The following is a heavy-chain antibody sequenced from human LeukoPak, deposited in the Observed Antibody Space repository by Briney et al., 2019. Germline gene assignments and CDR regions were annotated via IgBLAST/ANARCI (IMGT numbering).Heavy chain of an antibody. Sequence: PGGSLRLSCAASGFTFSSYSMHWVRQAPGKGLEYVAAITSNGRKTYYANSVKGRFTISRDNSKNTLYLQMGNLRAEDMAVYYCARDSDYRNYYYFYYMDVWGKGTTVTVSS. J-gene: IGHJ6*03. CDR3: ARDSDYRNYYYFYYMDV. CDR1: GFTFSSYS. CDR2: ITSNGRKT. D-gene: IGHD4-11*01. V-gene: IGHV3-64*01.